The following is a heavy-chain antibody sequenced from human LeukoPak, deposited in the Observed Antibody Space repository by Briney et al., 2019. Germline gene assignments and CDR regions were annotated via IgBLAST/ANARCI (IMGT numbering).Heavy chain of an antibody. CDR2: IYTSGST. Sequence: SQTLSLTCTVSGGSISSYYWSWIRQPAGKGLEWIGRIYTSGSTNYNPSLKSRVTMSVDTSKNQFSLQLSSVTAADTAVYYCARDGKDVLGYSYTMDVWGKGTTVTVSS. V-gene: IGHV4-4*07. CDR1: GGSISSYY. D-gene: IGHD5-18*01. J-gene: IGHJ6*04. CDR3: ARDGKDVLGYSYTMDV.